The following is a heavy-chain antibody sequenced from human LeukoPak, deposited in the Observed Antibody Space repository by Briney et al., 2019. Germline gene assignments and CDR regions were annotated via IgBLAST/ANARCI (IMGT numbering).Heavy chain of an antibody. CDR1: GGSFSSNY. CDR3: ARGRSGVFFWGATFPPPHFDY. D-gene: IGHD3-16*01. Sequence: SETLSLTCAVYGGSFSSNYWGWIRQSPGKGLEWIGEIIHGGSTNYNPSLQSRVTISLDTSKNQFSLRLSSLTAADTAVYYCARGRSGVFFWGATFPPPHFDYWGQGALVTVSS. J-gene: IGHJ4*02. CDR2: IIHGGST. V-gene: IGHV4-34*01.